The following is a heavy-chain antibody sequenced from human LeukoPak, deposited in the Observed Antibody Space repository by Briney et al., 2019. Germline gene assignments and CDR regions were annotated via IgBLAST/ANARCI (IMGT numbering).Heavy chain of an antibody. Sequence: ASVKVSCKASGYTFTSFDINWVRQATGQGLEWMGWMNTNSGKTGYAQTFQGRVTMTRDTSINTAYMELTSLRSDDTAVYYCARDRWGDGYNPADYWGQGTVLTVSS. CDR2: MNTNSGKT. D-gene: IGHD5-24*01. CDR3: ARDRWGDGYNPADY. V-gene: IGHV1-8*01. CDR1: GYTFTSFD. J-gene: IGHJ4*02.